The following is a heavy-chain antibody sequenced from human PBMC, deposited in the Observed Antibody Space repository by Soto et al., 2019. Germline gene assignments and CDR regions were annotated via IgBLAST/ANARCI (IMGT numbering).Heavy chain of an antibody. D-gene: IGHD2-2*01. Sequence: SETLSLTCTVSGGSISSGDYYWSWIRQPPGKGLEWIGYIYYSGSTYYNPSLKSRVTISVDTSKNQFSLKLTSVTDADTAVYYCARRDCTSTTCWFDPWGQGTLVTVSS. CDR3: ARRDCTSTTCWFDP. CDR1: GGSISSGDYY. J-gene: IGHJ5*02. CDR2: IYYSGST. V-gene: IGHV4-30-4*01.